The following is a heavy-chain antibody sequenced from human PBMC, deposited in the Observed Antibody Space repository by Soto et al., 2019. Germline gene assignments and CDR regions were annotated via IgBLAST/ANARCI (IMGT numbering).Heavy chain of an antibody. V-gene: IGHV3-64*01. Sequence: EVQLVESGGGLVQPGGSLRLSCAASGFTFSSYAMHWVRQAPGKGLEYVSAISSNGGSTYYANSVKGRFTISRDNSKNTLYLQMGSLRAEDMAVYYCARGGGWYDAGVYWGQGTLVTVSS. CDR2: ISSNGGST. D-gene: IGHD6-19*01. CDR3: ARGGGWYDAGVY. CDR1: GFTFSSYA. J-gene: IGHJ4*02.